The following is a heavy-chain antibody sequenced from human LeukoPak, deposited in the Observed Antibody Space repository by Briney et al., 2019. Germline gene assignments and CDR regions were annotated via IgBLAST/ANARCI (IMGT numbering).Heavy chain of an antibody. D-gene: IGHD5-18*01. CDR1: GFPFSSSA. CDR3: AKDRVGNSYGYWYFDY. V-gene: IGHV3-23*01. Sequence: GGSLRLSCAASGFPFSSSAMTWVRQAPGKGLEWVSTITDTGDSTHYADSVKGRFTFSRDNSKNTLYLQMNSLRAEDTAVYYCAKDRVGNSYGYWYFDYWGQGTLVTVSS. CDR2: ITDTGDST. J-gene: IGHJ4*02.